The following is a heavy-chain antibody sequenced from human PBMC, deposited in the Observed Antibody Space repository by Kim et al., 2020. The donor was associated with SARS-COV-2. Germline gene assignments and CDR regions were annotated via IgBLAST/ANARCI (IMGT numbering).Heavy chain of an antibody. V-gene: IGHV3-7*01. Sequence: GGSLRLSCAASGFTFSSYWMSWVRQAPGKGLEWVANIKQDGSEKYYVDSVKGRFTISRDNAKNSLYLQMNSLRAEDTAVYYCARTVNVLRYFDWSPRGWYFDYWGQGTLVTVSS. D-gene: IGHD3-9*01. CDR2: IKQDGSEK. CDR3: ARTVNVLRYFDWSPRGWYFDY. J-gene: IGHJ4*02. CDR1: GFTFSSYW.